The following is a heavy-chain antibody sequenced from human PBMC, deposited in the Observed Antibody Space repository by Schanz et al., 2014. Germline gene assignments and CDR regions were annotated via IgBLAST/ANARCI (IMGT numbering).Heavy chain of an antibody. V-gene: IGHV1-69*04. Sequence: QVQLVQSGAEVKKPGSSVKVSCKASGGTFSSFGINWVRQAPGQGLEWMGRIIPVLAIADYAQKFQGRVTITADKSTSTASMELSSLRSEDTAVYYCAGAFDSSGYYFDYWGQGTLVTVSS. CDR2: IIPVLAIA. CDR3: AGAFDSSGYYFDY. CDR1: GGTFSSFG. D-gene: IGHD3-22*01. J-gene: IGHJ4*02.